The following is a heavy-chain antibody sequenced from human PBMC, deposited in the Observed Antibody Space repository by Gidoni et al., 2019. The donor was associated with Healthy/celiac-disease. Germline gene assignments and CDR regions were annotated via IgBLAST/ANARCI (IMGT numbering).Heavy chain of an antibody. D-gene: IGHD3-22*01. CDR2: IYHSGST. CDR3: AGGDPAYYYDSSGYSNDYYYYGMDV. J-gene: IGHJ6*02. Sequence: SSGYYWGWIRQPPGKGLEWIGSIYHSGSTYYNPSLKSRVTISVDTSKNQFSLKLSSVTAADPAVYYCAGGDPAYYYDSSGYSNDYYYYGMDVWGQGTTVTVSS. V-gene: IGHV4-38-2*02. CDR1: SSGYY.